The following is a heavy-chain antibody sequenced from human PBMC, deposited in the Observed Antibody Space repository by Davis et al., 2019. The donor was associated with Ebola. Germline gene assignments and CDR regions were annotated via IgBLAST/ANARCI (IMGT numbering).Heavy chain of an antibody. CDR3: ARLYYDFWFDP. V-gene: IGHV4-59*01. J-gene: IGHJ5*02. CDR1: AGSISSYY. D-gene: IGHD3-3*01. CDR2: IYYSGST. Sequence: SETLSLTCTVSAGSISSYYWSWIRQPPGKGLEWIGYIYYSGSTNYNPSLKSRVTISVDTSKNQFSLKLSSVTAADTAVYYCARLYYDFWFDPWGQGTLVTVSS.